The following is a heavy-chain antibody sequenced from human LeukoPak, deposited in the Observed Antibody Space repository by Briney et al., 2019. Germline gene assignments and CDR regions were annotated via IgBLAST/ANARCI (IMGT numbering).Heavy chain of an antibody. V-gene: IGHV3-7*01. J-gene: IGHJ4*02. CDR2: IKQDGSEK. CDR1: GFTFSSYW. Sequence: GGSLRLSCAASGFTFSSYWMSWVRQAPGKGLEWVANIKQDGSEKNYVGSVKGRFTIARDNAKNSLYLQMNSLRAEDTAVYYCARRDYGDYPTLFDYWGQGTLVTVSS. CDR3: ARRDYGDYPTLFDY. D-gene: IGHD4-17*01.